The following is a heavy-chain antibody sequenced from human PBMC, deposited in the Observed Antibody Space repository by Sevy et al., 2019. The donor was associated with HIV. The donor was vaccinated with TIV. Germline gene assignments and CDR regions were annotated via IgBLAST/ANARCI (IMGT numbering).Heavy chain of an antibody. D-gene: IGHD6-6*01. J-gene: IGHJ4*02. Sequence: GGSLRLSCAASGFTFSSYSMNWVRQAPGKGLEWVSSISSSSSYIYYADSVKGRFTISRDNAKNSLYLQMNSLRAEDTAEYYCASEDGGQLARPWTAFDYWGQGTLVTVSS. V-gene: IGHV3-21*01. CDR3: ASEDGGQLARPWTAFDY. CDR2: ISSSSSYI. CDR1: GFTFSSYS.